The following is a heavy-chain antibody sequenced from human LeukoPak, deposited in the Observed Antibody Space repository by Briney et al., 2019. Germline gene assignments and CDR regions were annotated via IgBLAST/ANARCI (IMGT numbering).Heavy chain of an antibody. D-gene: IGHD3-22*01. CDR1: GFTFSSYS. Sequence: GGSLRLSCAASGFTFSSYSMNWVRQAPGKGLEWVSSISSSSSYIYYADSVKGRFTISRDNAKNSLYLQMNSLRAEDTAVYYCARDKDDSSGYYPTFDYWGQGTLVTVSS. CDR3: ARDKDDSSGYYPTFDY. J-gene: IGHJ4*02. CDR2: ISSSSSYI. V-gene: IGHV3-21*01.